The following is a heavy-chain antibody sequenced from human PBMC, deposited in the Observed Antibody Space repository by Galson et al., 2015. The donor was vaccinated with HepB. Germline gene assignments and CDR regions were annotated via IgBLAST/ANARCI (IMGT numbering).Heavy chain of an antibody. V-gene: IGHV1-46*03. D-gene: IGHD6-13*01. CDR3: ARDPHGYPSSENAFDI. CDR1: GYTFTSYY. CDR2: INPSGGST. J-gene: IGHJ3*02. Sequence: QSGAEVKKPGASVKVSCKASGYTFTSYYMHWVRQAPGQGLEWMGIINPSGGSTSYAQKFQGRVTMTRDTSTSTVYMELSSLRSEDTAVYYCARDPHGYPSSENAFDIWGQGTMVAVSS.